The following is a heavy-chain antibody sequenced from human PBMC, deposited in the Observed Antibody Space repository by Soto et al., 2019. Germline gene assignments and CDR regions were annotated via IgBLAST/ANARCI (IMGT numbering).Heavy chain of an antibody. CDR3: ARVAASNDAFDI. CDR2: IYHSGST. CDR1: GASVDSGGYS. V-gene: IGHV4-30-2*01. D-gene: IGHD3-3*02. Sequence: PSETLSLTCAVSGASVDSGGYSWSWIRQPPGEGLEWIGYIYHSGSTDYNPSLKSRVTISVDTSKNQFSLKLSSVTAADTAVYYCARVAASNDAFDIWGQGTMVTVSS. J-gene: IGHJ3*02.